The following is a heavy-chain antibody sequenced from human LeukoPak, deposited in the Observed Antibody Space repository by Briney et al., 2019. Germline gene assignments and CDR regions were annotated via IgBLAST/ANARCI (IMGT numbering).Heavy chain of an antibody. V-gene: IGHV3-7*01. J-gene: IGHJ4*02. CDR1: GFTFSSYE. CDR3: AIAIVWFGSDY. Sequence: GGSLRLSCAASGFTFSSYEMNWVRQAPGKGLEWVANIKQDGSEKYYLASVKGRFTISRDNAKNSLYLQMNSLRAEDTAVYYCAIAIVWFGSDYWGQGTLVTVSS. CDR2: IKQDGSEK. D-gene: IGHD3-10*01.